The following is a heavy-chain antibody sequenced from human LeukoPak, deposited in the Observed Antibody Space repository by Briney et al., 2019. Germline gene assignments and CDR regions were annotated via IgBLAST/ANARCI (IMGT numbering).Heavy chain of an antibody. Sequence: SETLSLTCAVSGYSIASSSWWGWIRQPPGKGLEWIGYIYHSGTTYYNPSLQSRVTMSVDTSKNQFSLKLSSVTAVDTAVYYCARKENVYYYFDYWGQGTLVTVSS. J-gene: IGHJ4*02. D-gene: IGHD3-10*01. V-gene: IGHV4-28*01. CDR2: IYHSGTT. CDR1: GYSIASSSW. CDR3: ARKENVYYYFDY.